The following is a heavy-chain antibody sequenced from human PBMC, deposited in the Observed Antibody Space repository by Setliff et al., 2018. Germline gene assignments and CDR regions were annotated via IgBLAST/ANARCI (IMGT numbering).Heavy chain of an antibody. Sequence: SETLSLTCTVSGGSISSSSYYWGWIRQPPGKGLEWIGSIYYSGSTYYNPSLKSRFTISVDTSKNQFSLKLSSVTAADTAVYYCARDKPEGYNFWSGYLGGGLMDVWGQGTTVTVSS. J-gene: IGHJ6*02. CDR3: ARDKPEGYNFWSGYLGGGLMDV. D-gene: IGHD3-3*01. CDR1: GGSISSSSYY. V-gene: IGHV4-39*07. CDR2: IYYSGST.